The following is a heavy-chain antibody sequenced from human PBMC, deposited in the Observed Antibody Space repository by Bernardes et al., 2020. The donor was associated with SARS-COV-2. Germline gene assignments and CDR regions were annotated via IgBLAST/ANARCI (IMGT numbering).Heavy chain of an antibody. Sequence: ASVKVSCKASGYTFTDYYLHWVRQAPGQGLEWMGWISPSADTNHAQKFQGRVTMTRDTSISTAYMELSRLRSDDTAVYYCARGAHHYYDSSGFMYSFDYWGQGTLVTVSS. J-gene: IGHJ4*02. CDR3: ARGAHHYYDSSGFMYSFDY. CDR1: GYTFTDYY. CDR2: ISPSADT. V-gene: IGHV1-2*02. D-gene: IGHD3-22*01.